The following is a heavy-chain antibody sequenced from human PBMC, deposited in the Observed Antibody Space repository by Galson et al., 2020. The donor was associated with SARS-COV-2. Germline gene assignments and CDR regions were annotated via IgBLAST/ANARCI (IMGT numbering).Heavy chain of an antibody. CDR1: GFTFSSYA. CDR2: ISGSGGST. D-gene: IGHD3-22*01. Sequence: GGSLRLSCAASGFTFSSYAMSWVRQAPGKGLEWVSAISGSGGSTYYADSVKGRFTISRDNSKNTLYLQMNSLRAEDTAVYYCAKDLWRDPYYYDSSGYLTSFDYWGQGTLVTVSS. J-gene: IGHJ4*02. CDR3: AKDLWRDPYYYDSSGYLTSFDY. V-gene: IGHV3-23*01.